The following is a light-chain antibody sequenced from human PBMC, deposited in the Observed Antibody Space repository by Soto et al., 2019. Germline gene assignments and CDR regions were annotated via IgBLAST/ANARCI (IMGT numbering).Light chain of an antibody. V-gene: IGLV2-14*03. Sequence: VLTQPASVSASPGQSITISCTGTSSDVGGYNYVSWYQQHPGKAPKLMIYEVSNRPAGVSNRFSGSKSGNTASLTISGLQAEDEADYYCSSYTSSSTYVFGTGTKVTVL. CDR2: EVS. J-gene: IGLJ1*01. CDR3: SSYTSSSTYV. CDR1: SSDVGGYNY.